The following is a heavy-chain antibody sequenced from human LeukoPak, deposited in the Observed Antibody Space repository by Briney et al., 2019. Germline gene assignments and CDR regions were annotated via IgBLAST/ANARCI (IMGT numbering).Heavy chain of an antibody. CDR3: ARDQAAAGFDY. J-gene: IGHJ4*02. CDR2: IVSIFGTA. D-gene: IGHD6-13*01. Sequence: ASVKVSCKASGGTFSSYAISWVRQAPGQGLEWMGRIVSIFGTANYAQKFQGRVKITTDESTNTVYLEVNSLRSEDTAVYYCARDQAAAGFDYWGQGTLVTVS. V-gene: IGHV1-69*05. CDR1: GGTFSSYA.